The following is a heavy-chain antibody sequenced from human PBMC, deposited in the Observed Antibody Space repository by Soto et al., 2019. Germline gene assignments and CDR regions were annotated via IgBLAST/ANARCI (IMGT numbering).Heavy chain of an antibody. V-gene: IGHV4-59*01. D-gene: IGHD6-13*01. CDR3: ARALQQRKPVGFYYYYMDV. CDR1: GVSISSYD. J-gene: IGHJ6*03. CDR2: IYYSGST. Sequence: PSETLSLTCTVSGVSISSYDWSWIRQPPGKGLEWIGYIYYSGSTNYNPSLKSRVTISVDTSKNQFSLKLSSVTAADTAVYYCARALQQRKPVGFYYYYMDVWGKGTTVTVSS.